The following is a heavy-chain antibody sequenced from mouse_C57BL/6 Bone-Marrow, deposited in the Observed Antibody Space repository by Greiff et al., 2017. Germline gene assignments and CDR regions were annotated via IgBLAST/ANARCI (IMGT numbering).Heavy chain of an antibody. D-gene: IGHD1-1*01. CDR2: IYPGSGST. V-gene: IGHV1-55*01. J-gene: IGHJ1*03. Sequence: QVQLQQPGAELVKPGASVKMSCKASGYTFTSYWITWVKQRPGQGLEWIGDIYPGSGSTNYNEKFKSKATLTVDTSSSTAYMQLSSLTSEDSAVYYCASMTTVVATGYFDVWGTGTTVTVSS. CDR3: ASMTTVVATGYFDV. CDR1: GYTFTSYW.